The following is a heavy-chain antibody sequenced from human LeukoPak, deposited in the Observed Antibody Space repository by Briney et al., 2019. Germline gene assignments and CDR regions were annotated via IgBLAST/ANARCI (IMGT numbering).Heavy chain of an antibody. CDR1: GYTFTSYD. D-gene: IGHD3-10*01. V-gene: IGHV1-8*01. Sequence: RASVKVSCKASGYTFTSYDINWVRQATGQGLEWMGWMNPNSGNTGYAQKFQGRVTMTRNTSISTAYMELSSLRSEDTAVYYCARGRQGAAAWTYFYGSGSFMVAFDIWGQGTMVTVSS. CDR2: MNPNSGNT. CDR3: ARGRQGAAAWTYFYGSGSFMVAFDI. J-gene: IGHJ3*02.